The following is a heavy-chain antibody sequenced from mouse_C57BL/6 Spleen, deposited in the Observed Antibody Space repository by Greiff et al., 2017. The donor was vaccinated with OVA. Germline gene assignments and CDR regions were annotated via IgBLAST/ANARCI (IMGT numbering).Heavy chain of an antibody. J-gene: IGHJ4*01. Sequence: QVQLQQSGPGLVQPSQSLSITCTVSGFSLTSYGVHWVRQSPGKGLEWLGVIWSGGSTDYNAAFISRLSISKDNSKSQVFFKMNSLQADDTAIYYCARPRDADSHYYAMDYWGQGTSVTVSS. V-gene: IGHV2-2*01. CDR2: IWSGGST. CDR1: GFSLTSYG. CDR3: ARPRDADSHYYAMDY. D-gene: IGHD3-3*01.